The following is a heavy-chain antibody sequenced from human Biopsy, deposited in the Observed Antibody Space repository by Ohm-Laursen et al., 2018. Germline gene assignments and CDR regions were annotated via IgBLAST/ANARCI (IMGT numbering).Heavy chain of an antibody. V-gene: IGHV1-69*01. D-gene: IGHD4/OR15-4a*01. Sequence: SSVKVSCKASGGTFTNYAISWVRQAPGQGLEWMGGIIPIFGTANYAQKFQGRVTITADESTSTAYMELSSLRSDDTAVYYCGSAATFGASHHWPHFWGQGTLVTVSS. CDR1: GGTFTNYA. CDR3: GSAATFGASHHWPHF. CDR2: IIPIFGTA. J-gene: IGHJ4*02.